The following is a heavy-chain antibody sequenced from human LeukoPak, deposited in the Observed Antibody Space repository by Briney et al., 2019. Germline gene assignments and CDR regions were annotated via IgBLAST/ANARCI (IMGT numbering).Heavy chain of an antibody. D-gene: IGHD3-10*01. J-gene: IGHJ4*02. CDR1: GGSISSYY. V-gene: IGHV4-59*01. Sequence: SETLSLTCTVSGGSISSYYWSWIRQPPGKGLEWIGYNYHSGSTNYNPSLKSRVTISVDTSKNQFSLKLSSVTAADTAVYYCARGGVVRGVIRSRDYFDYWGQGTLVTVSS. CDR3: ARGGVVRGVIRSRDYFDY. CDR2: NYHSGST.